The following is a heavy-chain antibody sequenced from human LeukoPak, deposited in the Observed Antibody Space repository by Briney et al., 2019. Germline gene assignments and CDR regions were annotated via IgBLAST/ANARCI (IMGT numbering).Heavy chain of an antibody. D-gene: IGHD6-19*01. CDR2: ISSSGSTI. Sequence: LSLTCAVYGGSFSGYYWSWIRQAPGKGLEWVSYISSSGSTIYYADSVKGRFTISRDNAKNSLYLQMNSLRAEDTAMYYCARDRSSGWYVDYWGQGTLVTVSS. J-gene: IGHJ4*02. CDR1: GGSFSGYY. CDR3: ARDRSSGWYVDY. V-gene: IGHV3-11*01.